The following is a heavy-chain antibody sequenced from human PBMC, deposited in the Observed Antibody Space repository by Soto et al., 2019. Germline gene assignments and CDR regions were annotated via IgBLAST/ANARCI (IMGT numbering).Heavy chain of an antibody. CDR1: CCSISSGCSY. J-gene: IGHJ6*03. CDR2: IYYSGST. CDR3: ARVEGGFGELMSRYYYYMDV. Sequence: TPSLTVTVFCCSISSGCSYLSLIRPPPGKGLEWIGYIYYSGSTYYNPSLKSRVTISVDTSKNQFSLKLSSVTAADTAVYYCARVEGGFGELMSRYYYYMDVWGKGTTVS. D-gene: IGHD3-10*01. V-gene: IGHV4-31*03.